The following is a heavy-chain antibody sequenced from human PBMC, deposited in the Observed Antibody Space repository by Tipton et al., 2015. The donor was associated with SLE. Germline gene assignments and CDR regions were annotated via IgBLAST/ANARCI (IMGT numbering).Heavy chain of an antibody. D-gene: IGHD3-22*01. Sequence: LRLSCAVSGYSISSGYYWGWIRQPPGKGLEWIGSIYYSGSTYYNPSLKSRVTISVDTSKNQFSLKLSSVTAADTAVYYCARGLYYYDSSGYYRDAFDIWGQGTMVTVSS. J-gene: IGHJ3*02. CDR3: ARGLYYYDSSGYYRDAFDI. V-gene: IGHV4-38-2*01. CDR2: IYYSGST. CDR1: GYSISSGYY.